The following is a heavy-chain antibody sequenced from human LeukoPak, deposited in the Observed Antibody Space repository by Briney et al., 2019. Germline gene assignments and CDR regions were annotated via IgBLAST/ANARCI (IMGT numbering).Heavy chain of an antibody. J-gene: IGHJ4*02. CDR1: GGSFSAYY. CDR3: ARVGSSGWHPGFDY. CDR2: INHSGST. V-gene: IGHV4-34*01. D-gene: IGHD6-19*01. Sequence: SGTLSLTCAVYGGSFSAYYWSWIRQPPGKGLEWIGEINHSGSTNYNPSLKSRVTISVDTSKDQFSLKLSSVTAADTAVYYCARVGSSGWHPGFDYWGQGTLVTVSS.